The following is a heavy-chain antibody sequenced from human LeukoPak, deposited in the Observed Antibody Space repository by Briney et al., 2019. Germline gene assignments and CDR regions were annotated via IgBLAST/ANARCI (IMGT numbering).Heavy chain of an antibody. J-gene: IGHJ4*02. CDR1: GFTFSNYA. CDR3: AKGSATSRPYYFDY. CDR2: ITGSGGDT. Sequence: GGSLRLSCAVSGFTFSNYAMSWVRQAPGEGLEWVSAITGSGGDTFHAESVKGRFTVSRDNSKNTLYLQMDSLRAEDTAVYYCAKGSATSRPYYFDYWGQGTLVTVPS. V-gene: IGHV3-23*01. D-gene: IGHD2-2*01.